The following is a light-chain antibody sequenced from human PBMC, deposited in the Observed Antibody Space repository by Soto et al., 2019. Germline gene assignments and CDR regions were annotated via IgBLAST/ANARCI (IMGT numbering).Light chain of an antibody. CDR2: GAS. Sequence: EIVLMQSPGTLSWSPGERATLSCRASQRVSSSYLAWYQQKPGQAPRLLIYGASSRATGLPDRFSGPGSGTDFTLTINRLEPEEFAVYYCQHYGSSPPKYTSGQGTKLAIK. CDR3: QHYGSSPPKYT. J-gene: IGKJ2*01. V-gene: IGKV3-20*01. CDR1: QRVSSSY.